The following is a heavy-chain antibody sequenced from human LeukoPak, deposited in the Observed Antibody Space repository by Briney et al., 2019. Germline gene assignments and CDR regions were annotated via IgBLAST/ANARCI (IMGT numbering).Heavy chain of an antibody. CDR1: GGSFSGYY. J-gene: IGHJ6*02. CDR3: ARGVVVVAATPYYYYGTDV. CDR2: INHSGST. Sequence: SETLSLTCAVYGGSFSGYYWSWIRQPPGKGLEWIGEINHSGSTNYNPSLKSRVTISVDTSKNQFSLKLSSVTAADTAVYYCARGVVVVAATPYYYYGTDVWGQGTTVTVSS. V-gene: IGHV4-34*01. D-gene: IGHD2-15*01.